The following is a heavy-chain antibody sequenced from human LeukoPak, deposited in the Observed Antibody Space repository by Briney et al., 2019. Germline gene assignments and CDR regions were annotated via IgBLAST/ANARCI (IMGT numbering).Heavy chain of an antibody. CDR1: GFIFTNYF. V-gene: IGHV3-23*01. CDR2: ISGSGGTT. D-gene: IGHD6-6*01. CDR3: ARDASSSSPNVPDY. J-gene: IGHJ4*02. Sequence: PGGSLRLSCAASGFIFTNYFMSWVRQAPGKGLEWVSTISGSGGTTYYADSVKGRFTISRDNSKNTLYLQMNSLRAEDTAVYYCARDASSSSPNVPDYWGQGTLVTVSS.